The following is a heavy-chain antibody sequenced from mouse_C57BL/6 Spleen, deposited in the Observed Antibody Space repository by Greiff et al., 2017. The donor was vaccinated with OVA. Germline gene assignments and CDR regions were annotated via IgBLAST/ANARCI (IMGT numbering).Heavy chain of an antibody. D-gene: IGHD1-1*01. J-gene: IGHJ4*01. CDR3: ARSTGYYGYAMDY. V-gene: IGHV7-3*01. CDR1: GFTFTDYY. Sequence: EVMLVESGGGLVQPGGSLSLSCAASGFTFTDYYMSWVRQPPGKALEWLGFIRNKANGNTTEYSASVKGRFTISRDNSPSILYLQMNALRAEDSAAYYCARSTGYYGYAMDYWGQGTSVTVSS. CDR2: IRNKANGNTT.